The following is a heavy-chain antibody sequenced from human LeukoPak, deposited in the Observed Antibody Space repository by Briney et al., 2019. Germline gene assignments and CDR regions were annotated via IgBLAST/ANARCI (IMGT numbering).Heavy chain of an antibody. J-gene: IGHJ5*02. CDR3: AREQNYYDSSGYIPRGVENWFDP. CDR2: IYHSGTT. Sequence: PSETLSLTCAVSGVAISRGGYAWNWIRQPPGKGLEWIAYIYHSGTTYYNPSLKSRVTISVDKSKNQFSLKLSSVTAADTAVYYCAREQNYYDSSGYIPRGVENWFDPWGQGTLVTVSS. V-gene: IGHV4-30-2*01. D-gene: IGHD3-22*01. CDR1: GVAISRGGYA.